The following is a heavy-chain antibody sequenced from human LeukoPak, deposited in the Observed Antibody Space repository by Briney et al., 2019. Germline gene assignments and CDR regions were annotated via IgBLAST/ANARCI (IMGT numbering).Heavy chain of an antibody. V-gene: IGHV1-46*03. CDR2: INPSGGST. J-gene: IGHJ4*02. CDR1: GYTFTSYY. CDR3: AYSSSLYYFDY. Sequence: ASVKVSCKASGYTFTSYYMHWVRQAPGQGLEWMGIINPSGGSTSYAQKFQGRVTMTRDTSTSIVYMELSSLRSEDTAVYYCAYSSSLYYFDYWGQGTLVTVSS. D-gene: IGHD6-6*01.